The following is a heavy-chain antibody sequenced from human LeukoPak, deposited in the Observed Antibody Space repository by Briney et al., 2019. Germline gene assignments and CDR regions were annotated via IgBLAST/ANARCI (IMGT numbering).Heavy chain of an antibody. CDR2: IYSGGST. CDR3: ARDEPAPIFTAMDPGFDYYYGIDV. V-gene: IGHV3-66*01. D-gene: IGHD5-18*01. J-gene: IGHJ6*02. CDR1: GFTVSSNY. Sequence: GGSLRLSCAASGFTVSSNYMSWVRQAPGKGLEWVSVIYSGGSTYYADSVKGRFTISRDNSKNTLYLQMNSLRAEDTAVYYCARDEPAPIFTAMDPGFDYYYGIDVWGQGTTVTVSS.